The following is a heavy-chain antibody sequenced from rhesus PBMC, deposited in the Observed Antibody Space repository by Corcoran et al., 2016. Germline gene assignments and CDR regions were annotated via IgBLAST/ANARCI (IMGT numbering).Heavy chain of an antibody. CDR2: IYGYVNRP. CDR3: VRGPSSLYCTGSGCSFDY. Sequence: QLQLQESGPGLVKPSETLSVNCAVSGGSISSSYWSWIRQAPGKGLEWIGYIYGYVNRPHSNPSLMSRVTLSLVTSKTQFSLKLSSVTASDTAVYYCVRGPSSLYCTGSGCSFDYWGQGVLVTVSS. J-gene: IGHJ4*01. D-gene: IGHD2-21*01. V-gene: IGHV4-169*01. CDR1: GGSISSSY.